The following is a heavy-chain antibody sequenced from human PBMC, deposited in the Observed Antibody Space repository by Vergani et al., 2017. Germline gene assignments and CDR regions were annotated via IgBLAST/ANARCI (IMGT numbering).Heavy chain of an antibody. Sequence: QITLKESGPTLVKPTQTLTLTCTFSGFSLSTSGVGVGWIRQPPGKALEWLALIYWNDDKRYSPSLKSRLTITKDTSKNQVVLTMTNMDPVDTATYYCAHRRGGYYAFDYWGQGTLFTVSS. D-gene: IGHD3-22*01. V-gene: IGHV2-5*01. CDR3: AHRRGGYYAFDY. CDR1: GFSLSTSGVG. J-gene: IGHJ4*02. CDR2: IYWNDDK.